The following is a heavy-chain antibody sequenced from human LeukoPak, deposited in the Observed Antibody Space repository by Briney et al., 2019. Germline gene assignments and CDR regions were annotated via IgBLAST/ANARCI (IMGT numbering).Heavy chain of an antibody. D-gene: IGHD5-12*01. CDR1: GGSFSGYY. V-gene: IGHV4-34*01. Sequence: SETLSLTCAVYGGSFSGYYWSWIRQPPGKGLEWIGEINHSGSTNYNPSLKSRVTISVDTSKNQFSLKLSSVTAADTAVYCCARGQGGYRSLGTDYWGQGTLVTVSS. CDR2: INHSGST. CDR3: ARGQGGYRSLGTDY. J-gene: IGHJ4*02.